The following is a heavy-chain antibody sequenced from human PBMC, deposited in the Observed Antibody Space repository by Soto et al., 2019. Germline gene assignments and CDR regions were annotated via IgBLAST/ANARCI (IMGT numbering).Heavy chain of an antibody. CDR1: GGSISSYY. CDR3: ARDTYFGSGSHNYFDY. D-gene: IGHD3-10*01. Sequence: PSETLSLTCTVSGGSISSYYWSWIRQPPGKGLEWIGYIYYSGSTNYNPSLKSRVTISVDTSKNQFSLKLSSVTAADTAVYYCARDTYFGSGSHNYFDYWGQGTLVTVSS. V-gene: IGHV4-59*01. CDR2: IYYSGST. J-gene: IGHJ4*02.